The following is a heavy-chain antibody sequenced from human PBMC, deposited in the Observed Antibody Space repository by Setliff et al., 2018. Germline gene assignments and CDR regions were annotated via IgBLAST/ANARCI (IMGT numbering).Heavy chain of an antibody. CDR2: INPGNGNT. Sequence: EASVKVSCKASGYTFTTYDLHWVRQAPGQRPEWMGWINPGNGNTKYSPKFQDRVTISRATSASTGYMELTSLTSEDTAVYYCARDGQYYGSGFYSTWYYYSYGLDVWGQGTTVTVSS. J-gene: IGHJ6*02. V-gene: IGHV1-3*01. D-gene: IGHD3-10*01. CDR3: ARDGQYYGSGFYSTWYYYSYGLDV. CDR1: GYTFTTYD.